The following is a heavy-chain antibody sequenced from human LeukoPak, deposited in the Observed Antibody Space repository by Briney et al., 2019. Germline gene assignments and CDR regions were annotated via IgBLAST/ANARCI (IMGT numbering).Heavy chain of an antibody. J-gene: IGHJ4*02. V-gene: IGHV3-7*01. CDR2: INHNGNVN. Sequence: GGSLRLSCAASGFTFSSYWMNWARQAPGKGLEWVASINHNGNVNYYVDSVKGRFTISRDNAKNSLYLQMNSLRAEDTAVYYCARTYGDPAWGQGTLVTVSS. D-gene: IGHD4-17*01. CDR1: GFTFSSYW. CDR3: ARTYGDPA.